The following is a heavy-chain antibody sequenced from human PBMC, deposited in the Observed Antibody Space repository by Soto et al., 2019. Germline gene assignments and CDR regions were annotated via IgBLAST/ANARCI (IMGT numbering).Heavy chain of an antibody. CDR1: GFTFSSYS. Sequence: GSLRLSCAASGFTFSSYSMNWVRQAPGKGLEWVSSISSSSSYIYYADSVKGRFTISRDNAKNSLYLQMNSLRAEDTAVYYCARDAPQYYDILTGYYNYYYYYMDVWGKGTTVTVSS. CDR3: ARDAPQYYDILTGYYNYYYYYMDV. V-gene: IGHV3-21*01. J-gene: IGHJ6*03. D-gene: IGHD3-9*01. CDR2: ISSSSSYI.